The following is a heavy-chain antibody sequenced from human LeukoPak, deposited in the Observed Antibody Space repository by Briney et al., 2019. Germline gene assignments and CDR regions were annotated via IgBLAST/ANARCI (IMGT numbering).Heavy chain of an antibody. J-gene: IGHJ4*02. D-gene: IGHD6-19*01. CDR2: IMPDGDRT. Sequence: GGSLRLSCAASGFTFSTYAITWVRQGPGKGLAWVSPIMPDGDRTYYANSVRGRFTISRDNSKDTVYLQINGLRVEDTAVYYCAREQSGTRGWYTVDYWGQGTLVTV. CDR3: AREQSGTRGWYTVDY. CDR1: GFTFSTYA. V-gene: IGHV3-23*01.